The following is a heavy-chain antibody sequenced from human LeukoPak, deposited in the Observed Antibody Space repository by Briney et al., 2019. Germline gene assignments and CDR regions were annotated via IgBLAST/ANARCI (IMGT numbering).Heavy chain of an antibody. J-gene: IGHJ6*03. CDR3: ARGGCSSTCCYQSSGSRSYYMDV. CDR1: GYTFTSYA. Sequence: ASVKVSCKASGYTFTSYAMNWVRQAPGQGLEWMGWINTNTGNPTYAQGFTGRFVFSLDTSVSTAYLQISSLKAEDTAVYYCARGGCSSTCCYQSSGSRSYYMDVWGKGTTVTVSS. V-gene: IGHV7-4-1*02. CDR2: INTNTGNP. D-gene: IGHD2-2*01.